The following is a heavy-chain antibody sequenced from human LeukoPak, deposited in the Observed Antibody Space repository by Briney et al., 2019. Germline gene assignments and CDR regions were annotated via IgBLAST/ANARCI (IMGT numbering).Heavy chain of an antibody. CDR1: GFTFSSYG. V-gene: IGHV3-30*18. D-gene: IGHD5-12*01. CDR2: TSYDGSNK. Sequence: GGSLRLSCAASGFTFSSYGMHWVRQAPGKGLEWVAVTSYDGSNKYYADSVKGRFTISRDNSKNTLYLQMNSLRAEDTAVYYCAKVQYSGYDWGSFMDVWGKGTTVTVSS. J-gene: IGHJ6*04. CDR3: AKVQYSGYDWGSFMDV.